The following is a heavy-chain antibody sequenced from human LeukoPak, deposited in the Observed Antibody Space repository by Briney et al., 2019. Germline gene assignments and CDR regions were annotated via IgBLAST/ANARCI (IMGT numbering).Heavy chain of an antibody. CDR3: ARARYYYDSSGYYQFDY. J-gene: IGHJ4*02. CDR2: IYYSGST. D-gene: IGHD3-22*01. Sequence: SETLSLTCTVSGGSISSSSYYWGWIRQPPGKGLEWIGYIYYSGSTNYNPSLKSRVTISVDTSKNQFSLKLSSVTAADTAVYYSARARYYYDSSGYYQFDYWGQGTLVTVSS. CDR1: GGSISSSSYY. V-gene: IGHV4-61*05.